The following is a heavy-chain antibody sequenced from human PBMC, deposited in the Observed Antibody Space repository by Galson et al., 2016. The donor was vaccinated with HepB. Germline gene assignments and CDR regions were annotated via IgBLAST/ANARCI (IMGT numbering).Heavy chain of an antibody. CDR2: ISGDGRST. V-gene: IGHV3-43*02. Sequence: SLRLSCAASGFTFDDCAMHWVRQVPGQVLYWVALISGDGRSTYYRDSVKGRFTISGDNSKNSLYLQMHSLRTEDTAFYYCAKDKGRGKHPYYYYGMDVWGQGTTVTVSS. CDR1: GFTFDDCA. D-gene: IGHD3-10*01. J-gene: IGHJ6*02. CDR3: AKDKGRGKHPYYYYGMDV.